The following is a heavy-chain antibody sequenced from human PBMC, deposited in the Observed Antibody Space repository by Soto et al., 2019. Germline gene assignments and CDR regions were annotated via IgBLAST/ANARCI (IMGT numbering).Heavy chain of an antibody. CDR3: ARSSSGYYWFDP. Sequence: SETMSLTCTVSGGSISSGGYYWSWIRQHPGKGLEWIGYIYYSGSTYYNPSLKSRVTISVDTSKNQFSLKLSSVTAADTAVYYCARSSSGYYWFDPWGQGTLVTVSS. J-gene: IGHJ5*02. CDR2: IYYSGST. V-gene: IGHV4-31*03. D-gene: IGHD3-22*01. CDR1: GGSISSGGYY.